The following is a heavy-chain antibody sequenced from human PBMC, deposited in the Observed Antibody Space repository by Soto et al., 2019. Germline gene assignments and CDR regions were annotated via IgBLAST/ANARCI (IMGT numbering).Heavy chain of an antibody. CDR1: GGSISSSSYY. V-gene: IGHV4-39*01. J-gene: IGHJ5*02. D-gene: IGHD6-19*01. Sequence: QLQLQESGPGLVKPSETLSLTCTVSGGSISSSSYYWGWIRQPPGKGLEWIGSIYYSGSTYYNPSPTIRVTLSVAPSTNPCSLKLSSVTAADTAVDYCASTRAVWVDPWGQGTLVTVSS. CDR3: ASTRAVWVDP. CDR2: IYYSGST.